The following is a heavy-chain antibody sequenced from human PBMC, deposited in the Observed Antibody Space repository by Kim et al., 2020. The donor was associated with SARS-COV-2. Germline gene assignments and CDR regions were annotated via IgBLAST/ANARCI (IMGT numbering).Heavy chain of an antibody. CDR3: ARGYSSSWYGLSYYFDY. J-gene: IGHJ4*02. CDR2: IIPIFGTA. D-gene: IGHD6-13*01. V-gene: IGHV1-69*13. CDR1: GGTFSSYA. Sequence: SVKVSCKASGGTFSSYAISWVRQAPGQGLEWMGGIIPIFGTANYAQKFQGRVTITADESTSTAYMELSSLRSEDTAVYYCARGYSSSWYGLSYYFDYWGQGTLVTVSS.